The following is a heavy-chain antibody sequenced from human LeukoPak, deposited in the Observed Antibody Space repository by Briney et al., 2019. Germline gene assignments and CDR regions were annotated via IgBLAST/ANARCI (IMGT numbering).Heavy chain of an antibody. CDR1: GFTFSSCG. J-gene: IGHJ6*03. D-gene: IGHD3-22*01. CDR2: ISASGYNT. Sequence: GGTLRHTCAASGFTFSSCGLSWVRQAPGKGLEWVSTISASGYNTYYIDSVQGRFTISRDNSKNTLYLQMNSLRAEDTALYYCAKGAEEGVVITSVYYYYMDVWGKGTTVTISS. V-gene: IGHV3-23*01. CDR3: AKGAEEGVVITSVYYYYMDV.